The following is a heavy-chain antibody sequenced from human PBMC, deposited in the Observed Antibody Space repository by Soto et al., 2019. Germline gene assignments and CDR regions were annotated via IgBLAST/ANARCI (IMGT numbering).Heavy chain of an antibody. CDR1: GFTFSDYY. V-gene: IGHV3-11*01. D-gene: IGHD6-19*01. CDR3: ARDPRTGSGWVWGGAFDI. CDR2: ISSSGSTI. Sequence: QVQLVESGGGLVKPGGSLRLSCAASGFTFSDYYMSWIRQAPGKGLEWVSYISSSGSTIYYADSVKGRFPISRDNAKNSLYLQMNSRRAEDTAVYYCARDPRTGSGWVWGGAFDIWGQGTMVTVSS. J-gene: IGHJ3*02.